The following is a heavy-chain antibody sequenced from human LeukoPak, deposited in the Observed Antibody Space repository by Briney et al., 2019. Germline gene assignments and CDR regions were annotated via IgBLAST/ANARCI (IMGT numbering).Heavy chain of an antibody. J-gene: IGHJ6*02. CDR3: AKDADSSSWYRPDYYYYYGMDV. Sequence: GGSLRLSCAASGFTFSSYAMSWVRQAPGKGLEWVSAISCSGGSTYYADSVKGRFTISRDNSKNTLYLQMNSLRAEDTAVYYCAKDADSSSWYRPDYYYYYGMDVWGQGTTVTVSS. V-gene: IGHV3-23*01. D-gene: IGHD6-13*01. CDR2: ISCSGGST. CDR1: GFTFSSYA.